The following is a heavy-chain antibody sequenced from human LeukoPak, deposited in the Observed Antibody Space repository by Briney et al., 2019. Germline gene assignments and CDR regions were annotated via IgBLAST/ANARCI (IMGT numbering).Heavy chain of an antibody. Sequence: SETLSLTCTVSGGSISSGSYYWSWIRQPAGKGLEWIGRIYTSGSTNYNPSLKSRVTISVDTSKNQFSLKLSSVTAADTAVYYCARDYYDRFDPWGQGTLVTVSS. CDR2: IYTSGST. J-gene: IGHJ5*02. V-gene: IGHV4-61*02. D-gene: IGHD3-22*01. CDR1: GGSISSGSYY. CDR3: ARDYYDRFDP.